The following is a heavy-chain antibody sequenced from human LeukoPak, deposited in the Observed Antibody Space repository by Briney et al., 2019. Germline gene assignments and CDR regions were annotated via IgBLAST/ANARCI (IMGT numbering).Heavy chain of an antibody. J-gene: IGHJ4*02. CDR2: IYHSGST. Sequence: PSETLSLTCTVSGGSLSSYYWSWIRQPPGKGLEWIGEIYHSGSTNYNPSLKSRVTISVDKPKNQFSLKLSSVTAADTAVYYCARRGDYCYDSSGYWYYFDYWGQGTLVTVSS. CDR1: GGSLSSYY. CDR3: ARRGDYCYDSSGYWYYFDY. V-gene: IGHV4-59*12. D-gene: IGHD3-22*01.